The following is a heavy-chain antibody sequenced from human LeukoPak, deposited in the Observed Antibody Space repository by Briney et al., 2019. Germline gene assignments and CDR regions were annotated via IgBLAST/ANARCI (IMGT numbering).Heavy chain of an antibody. V-gene: IGHV4-59*01. J-gene: IGHJ5*02. CDR3: ARDRKGFDP. CDR2: IYYSGST. CDR1: GGSISSYY. Sequence: SETLSLTCTVSGGSISSYYRSWIRQPPGKGLEWIGYIYYSGSTNYNPSLKSRVTISVDTSKNQFSLKLSSVTAADTAVYYCARDRKGFDPWGQGTLVTVSS.